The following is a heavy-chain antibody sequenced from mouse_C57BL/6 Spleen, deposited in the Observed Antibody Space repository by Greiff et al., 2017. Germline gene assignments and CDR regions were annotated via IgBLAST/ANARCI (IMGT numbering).Heavy chain of an antibody. J-gene: IGHJ4*01. CDR2: IYPGDGDT. Sequence: QVQLQQSGPELVKPGASVKISCKASGYAFSSSWMNWVKQRPGKGLEWIGRIYPGDGDTNYNGKFKGKATLTADKSSSTAYMQLSSLTSEDSAVYFCAYDYDVEKPMDYWGQGTSVTVSS. CDR1: GYAFSSSW. V-gene: IGHV1-82*01. CDR3: AYDYDVEKPMDY. D-gene: IGHD2-4*01.